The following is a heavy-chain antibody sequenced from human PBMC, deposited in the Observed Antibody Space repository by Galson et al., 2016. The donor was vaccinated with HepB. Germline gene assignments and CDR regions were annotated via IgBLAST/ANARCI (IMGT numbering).Heavy chain of an antibody. V-gene: IGHV3-23*01. CDR2: IIGSGDST. Sequence: SLRLSCAASGFTFSSYAMSWVRQAPGKGLEWVSGIIGSGDSTFYADSVKGRFTISRDNSKNTLYLQMHSLRVEDTAVYYCAKKHRGSYLWTLPMGPYFDQWGQGTLVTVPS. CDR1: GFTFSSYA. CDR3: AKKHRGSYLWTLPMGPYFDQ. J-gene: IGHJ4*02. D-gene: IGHD1-26*01.